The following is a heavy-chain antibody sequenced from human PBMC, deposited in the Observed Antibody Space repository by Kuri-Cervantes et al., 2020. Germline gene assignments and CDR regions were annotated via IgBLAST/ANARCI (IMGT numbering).Heavy chain of an antibody. Sequence: GGSLRLSCAASGFTFSSYNMNWVRQAPGKGLEWVSYISNSNNTIYYADSVKGRFTISRDNSKNTLYLQMNSLRAEDTAVYYCARDTDYYGSGSSRFDYWGQGTLVTVSS. D-gene: IGHD3-10*01. CDR3: ARDTDYYGSGSSRFDY. CDR1: GFTFSSYN. J-gene: IGHJ4*02. V-gene: IGHV3-48*04. CDR2: ISNSNNTI.